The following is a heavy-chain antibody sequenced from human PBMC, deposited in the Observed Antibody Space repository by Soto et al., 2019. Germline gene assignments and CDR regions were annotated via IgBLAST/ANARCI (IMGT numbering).Heavy chain of an antibody. D-gene: IGHD3-3*01. Sequence: QVQLVESGGGVVQPGRSLRLSCAASGFTFSSYGMHWVRQAPGKGLEWVAVIWYDGSNKYYADSVKGRFTISRDNSKNTLYLQMNKLRAEDTAVYYCAREYDFWSGPVGFDYWGQGTLVTVSS. CDR1: GFTFSSYG. J-gene: IGHJ4*02. CDR2: IWYDGSNK. V-gene: IGHV3-33*01. CDR3: AREYDFWSGPVGFDY.